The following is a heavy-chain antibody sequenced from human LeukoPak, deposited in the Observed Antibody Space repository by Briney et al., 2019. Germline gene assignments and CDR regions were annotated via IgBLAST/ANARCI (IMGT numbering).Heavy chain of an antibody. V-gene: IGHV4-61*02. Sequence: PSETLSLTCIVSGGSISSGSYYWSWIRQPAGKGLEWIGRIYISGSGSTNYNPSLKSRVTMSVDTSKNQFSLKLSSVTAADTAVYYCARDKRVAVAGTYIYYYYMDVWGNGTTVTISS. J-gene: IGHJ6*03. CDR3: ARDKRVAVAGTYIYYYYMDV. D-gene: IGHD6-19*01. CDR1: GGSISSGSYY. CDR2: IYISGSGST.